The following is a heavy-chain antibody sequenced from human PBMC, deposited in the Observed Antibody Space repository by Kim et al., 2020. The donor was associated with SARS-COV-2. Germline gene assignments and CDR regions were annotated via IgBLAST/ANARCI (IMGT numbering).Heavy chain of an antibody. CDR2: INSDGHRT. V-gene: IGHV3-23*01. Sequence: GGSLRLSCAASGFSFSTYAMTWVRQVPGKGLEWVSTINSDGHRTYYADSVKGRFTISRDNSKDTLFLQMNSLRADDTAVYSRARKDSKWKHDYFEFWGKGALVTVFS. J-gene: IGHJ4*02. CDR1: GFSFSTYA. CDR3: ARKDSKWKHDYFEF. D-gene: IGHD1-26*01.